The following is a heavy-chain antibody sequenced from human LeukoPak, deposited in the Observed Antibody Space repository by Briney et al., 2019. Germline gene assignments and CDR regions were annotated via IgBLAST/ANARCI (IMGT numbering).Heavy chain of an antibody. Sequence: GGSLRLSCTVSGFTVSSNSMSWVRQAPGKGLEWVSFIYSGGNTHNSDSVKGRFTISRDNSKNTLYLQMNTLRAEDTALYFCASGIRERGFDYWGQGTLVTVSS. J-gene: IGHJ4*02. CDR2: IYSGGNT. D-gene: IGHD1-1*01. V-gene: IGHV3-53*01. CDR3: ASGIRERGFDY. CDR1: GFTVSSNS.